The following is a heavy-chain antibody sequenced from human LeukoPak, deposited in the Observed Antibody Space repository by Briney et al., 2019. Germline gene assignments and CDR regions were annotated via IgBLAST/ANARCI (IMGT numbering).Heavy chain of an antibody. Sequence: ASVKVSCKASGYTFTGYYIHWVRQAPGQGLEWMGWINPHSGGTNYAQKFQGRVTMTRDTSISTAYMELSRLRSDDTAVYYCARDPNYYDSSGSGDYWGQGTLVTVSS. V-gene: IGHV1-2*02. D-gene: IGHD3-22*01. CDR1: GYTFTGYY. CDR2: INPHSGGT. CDR3: ARDPNYYDSSGSGDY. J-gene: IGHJ4*02.